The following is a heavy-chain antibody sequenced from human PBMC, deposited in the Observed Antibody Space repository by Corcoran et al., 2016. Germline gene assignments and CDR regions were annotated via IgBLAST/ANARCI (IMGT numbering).Heavy chain of an antibody. CDR1: GYSFTSYW. J-gene: IGHJ3*02. CDR2: IYPGDSDT. D-gene: IGHD1-26*01. V-gene: IGHV5-51*01. Sequence: EVQLVQSGAEVKKPGESLKISCKGSGYSFTSYWIGWVRQMPGKGLEWRGIIYPGDSDTRYSPSFQGQVTISADKSISTAYLQWSSLKTSDTAMYYCATKYSGSYLDDAFDIWGQGTMVTVSS. CDR3: ATKYSGSYLDDAFDI.